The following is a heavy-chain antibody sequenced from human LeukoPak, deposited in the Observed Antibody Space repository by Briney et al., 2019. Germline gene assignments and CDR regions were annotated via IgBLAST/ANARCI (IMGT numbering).Heavy chain of an antibody. D-gene: IGHD5-24*01. CDR2: IYPGDSDT. J-gene: IGHJ4*02. CDR1: GNNFRKHW. Sequence: GESLQISCKSSGNNFRKHWIAWVRQMPGKGLELMGYIYPGDSDTRYSPSFQGHVTISADTSISTAYLQWSSVKASDTAMYYCATLRDGYHLYDYWGQGALVTVSS. V-gene: IGHV5-51*01. CDR3: ATLRDGYHLYDY.